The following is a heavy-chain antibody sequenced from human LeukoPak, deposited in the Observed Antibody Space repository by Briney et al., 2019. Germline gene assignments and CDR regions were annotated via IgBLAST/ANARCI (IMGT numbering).Heavy chain of an antibody. J-gene: IGHJ6*02. CDR1: GYTFTSYG. CDR3: ARNCSGWYIDYYYGTAV. V-gene: IGHV1-18*01. Sequence: GASVKVSCKASGYTFTSYGISWVRQAPGQGLEWMGWISANNGNTNYAQKLQGRVTMTTDTSTSTAYMELRSLRSDDTAVYYCARNCSGWYIDYYYGTAVWGQGTTVTVS. CDR2: ISANNGNT. D-gene: IGHD6-19*01.